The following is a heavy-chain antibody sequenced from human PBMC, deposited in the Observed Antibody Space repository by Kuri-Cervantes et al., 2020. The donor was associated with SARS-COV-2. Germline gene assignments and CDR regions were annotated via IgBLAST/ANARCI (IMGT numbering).Heavy chain of an antibody. Sequence: SVKVSCKASGGTFSSYAISWVRQAPGQGLEWMGGIIPIFGTANYAQKFQGRVTITADESTSAAYMGLSSLRSEDTAVYYCARSNYYGSGSYNYGMDVWGQGTTVTVSS. CDR2: IIPIFGTA. CDR3: ARSNYYGSGSYNYGMDV. D-gene: IGHD3-10*01. J-gene: IGHJ6*02. CDR1: GGTFSSYA. V-gene: IGHV1-69*13.